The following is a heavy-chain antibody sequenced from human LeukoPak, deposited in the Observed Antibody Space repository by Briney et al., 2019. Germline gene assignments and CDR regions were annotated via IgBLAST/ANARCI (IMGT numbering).Heavy chain of an antibody. CDR2: INPSGGST. D-gene: IGHD1-7*01. J-gene: IGHJ4*02. V-gene: IGHV1-46*01. CDR3: AREFDWNYHSLDY. CDR1: GYTFTSYY. Sequence: ASVNVSCKASGYTFTSYYMHWVRQAPGQGREWMGIINPSGGSTSYAQKFQGRVTMTRDMSTSTVYMELSSLRSEDTAVYYCAREFDWNYHSLDYWGQGTLVTVSS.